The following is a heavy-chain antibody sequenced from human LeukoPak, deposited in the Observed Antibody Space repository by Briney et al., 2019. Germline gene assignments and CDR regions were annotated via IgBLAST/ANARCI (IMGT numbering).Heavy chain of an antibody. CDR2: LTSSGGGT. V-gene: IGHV3-23*01. CDR1: GFTFSSYG. Sequence: GGSLRLSSAASGFTFSSYGMSWVRQAPGKGLEWVSSLTSSGGGTYYADSVKGRFTISRDNSKNTLYLQMNSLRVEDTAVYYCGRGGIALAGLDYWGQGTLVTVSS. D-gene: IGHD6-19*01. CDR3: GRGGIALAGLDY. J-gene: IGHJ4*02.